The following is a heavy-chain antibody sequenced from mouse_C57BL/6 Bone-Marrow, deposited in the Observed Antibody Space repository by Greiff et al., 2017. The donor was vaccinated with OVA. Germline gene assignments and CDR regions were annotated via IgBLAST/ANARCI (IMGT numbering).Heavy chain of an antibody. CDR1: GFTFSDFY. V-gene: IGHV7-1*01. CDR2: SRNKANDYTT. J-gene: IGHJ4*01. CDR3: ATSMDY. Sequence: EVNVVESGGGLVQSGRSLRLSCATSGFTFSDFYMEWVRQAPGKGLEWIAASRNKANDYTTEYSASVKGRFIVSRDTSQSILYLQMNALRAEDTAIYYCATSMDYWGQGTSVTVSS.